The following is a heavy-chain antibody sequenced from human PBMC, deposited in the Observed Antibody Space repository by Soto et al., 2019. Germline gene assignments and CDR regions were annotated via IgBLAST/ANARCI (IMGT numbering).Heavy chain of an antibody. CDR2: ISAYNGNT. D-gene: IGHD5-12*01. CDR3: ARDPGRYSGYDYEAHYGMDV. Sequence: QVQLVQSGAEVKKPGASVKVSCKASGYTFTSYGISWVRQAPGQGLEWMAWISAYNGNTNYAQKLQGRVTMTTDTSTSTAYMELRSLRSDDTAVYYCARDPGRYSGYDYEAHYGMDVWGQGTTVTVSS. CDR1: GYTFTSYG. J-gene: IGHJ6*02. V-gene: IGHV1-18*04.